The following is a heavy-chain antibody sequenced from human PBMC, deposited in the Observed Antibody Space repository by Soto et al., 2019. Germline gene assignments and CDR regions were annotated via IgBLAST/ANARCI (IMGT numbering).Heavy chain of an antibody. J-gene: IGHJ4*02. CDR1: GYTFTSYG. CDR2: GSPYNGNI. Sequence: QVQLVQSGAEVKKPGASVKVSCKASGYTFTSYGISWVRQAPGQVLEWMGWGSPYNGNINHAQKLQGRVTMTTDTSTSTAYMELRSLRSDDTAVYYCAGARSSPYDYWGQGTLVTVSS. V-gene: IGHV1-18*01. CDR3: AGARSSPYDY.